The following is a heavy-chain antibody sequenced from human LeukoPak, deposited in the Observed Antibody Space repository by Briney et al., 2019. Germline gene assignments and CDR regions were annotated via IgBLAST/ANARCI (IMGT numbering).Heavy chain of an antibody. CDR1: AGSFSGYY. CDR2: IKHSGTT. D-gene: IGHD3-10*01. V-gene: IGHV4-34*01. J-gene: IGHJ4*02. Sequence: SETLSLTCAVYAGSFSGYYWSGVRHPPGEGLAWIGEIKHSGTTNYNPSLKSRVTMSLDTSKNQFSLKLRSVTAADTAVYYCARGRRGFDVSGTYIFDSWGQGVLVTVSS. CDR3: ARGRRGFDVSGTYIFDS.